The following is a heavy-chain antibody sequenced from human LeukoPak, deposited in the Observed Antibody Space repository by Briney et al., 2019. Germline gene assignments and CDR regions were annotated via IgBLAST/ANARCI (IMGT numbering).Heavy chain of an antibody. CDR3: ATLTTPGWFNP. V-gene: IGHV4-59*01. Sequence: SETLSLTCTVSGGSIGSYYWSWIRQPPGKGLEWIGYIYYSGSTNYNPSLKSRLTISLDTSKNQFSLKLTSVTAADTAVYYCATLTTPGWFNPWGQGTLVTVSS. CDR1: GGSIGSYY. D-gene: IGHD1-1*01. CDR2: IYYSGST. J-gene: IGHJ5*02.